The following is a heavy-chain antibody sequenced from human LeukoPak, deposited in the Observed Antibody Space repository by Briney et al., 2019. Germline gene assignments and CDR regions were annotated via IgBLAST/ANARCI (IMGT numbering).Heavy chain of an antibody. J-gene: IGHJ4*02. D-gene: IGHD3-22*01. CDR2: VSDDGSTT. Sequence: GGSLRLSCAASGFTFSSFWMHWVRQAPGKGLVWVSRVSDDGSTTTYADAVKGRFTVSRDNAKNTLYLQMNSLRAEDTAVYYCTRVMTIDYYDTSGYYYWGQGTLVTVSS. CDR3: TRVMTIDYYDTSGYYY. CDR1: GFTFSSFW. V-gene: IGHV3-74*03.